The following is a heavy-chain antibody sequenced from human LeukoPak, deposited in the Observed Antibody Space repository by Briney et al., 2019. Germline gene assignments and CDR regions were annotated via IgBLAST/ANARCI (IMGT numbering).Heavy chain of an antibody. CDR3: ARDAPYYYDSSGSSMDV. CDR1: GFTFDDYG. J-gene: IGHJ6*03. D-gene: IGHD3-22*01. V-gene: IGHV3-20*04. CDR2: INWNGGST. Sequence: PGRSLRLSCAASGFTFDDYGMSWVRQAPGKGLEWVSGINWNGGSTGYADSVKGRFTISRDNAKNSLYLQMNSLRAEDTALYYCARDAPYYYDSSGSSMDVWGKGTTVTVSS.